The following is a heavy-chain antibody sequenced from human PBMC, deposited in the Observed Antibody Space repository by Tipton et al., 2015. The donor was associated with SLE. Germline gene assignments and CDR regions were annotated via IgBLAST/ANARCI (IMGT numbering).Heavy chain of an antibody. CDR2: INHSGST. Sequence: TLSLTCAVYGGSFSGYYWSWIRQPPGKGLEWIGEINHSGSTNYNPSLKSRVTISVDRSKNQFSLKLSSVTAAGTAVYYCARDRNYYGMDVWGQGTTVTVPS. CDR1: GGSFSGYY. CDR3: ARDRNYYGMDV. V-gene: IGHV4-34*01. J-gene: IGHJ6*02.